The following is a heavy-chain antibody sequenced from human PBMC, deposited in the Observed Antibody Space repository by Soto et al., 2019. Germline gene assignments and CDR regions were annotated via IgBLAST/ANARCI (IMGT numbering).Heavy chain of an antibody. J-gene: IGHJ5*02. D-gene: IGHD3-22*01. CDR2: IYHTGTA. CDR3: ARRRDDTVDSYFNWFEP. V-gene: IGHV4-31*03. CDR1: GGSINIGGIY. Sequence: SETLSLTCTVSGGSINIGGIYWGWIRQGPGRGLEWLVHIYHTGTACYNPSLNHRFTISIDTSKNQFSLEVYSVTAADSAVYYCARRRDDTVDSYFNWFEPWGPVTRVTV.